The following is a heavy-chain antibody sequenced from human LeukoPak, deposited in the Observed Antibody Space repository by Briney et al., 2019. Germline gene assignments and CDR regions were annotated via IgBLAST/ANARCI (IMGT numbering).Heavy chain of an antibody. CDR3: ARSTVTHTNWFDP. Sequence: GGSLRLSCAASGFTFSDYYMSWIRQAPGRGLEWVSYTSSSGSAMYYADSVKGRFTISRDNAKNSLFLQMNSLRAEDTAVYYCARSTVTHTNWFDPWGQGTLVTVS. CDR1: GFTFSDYY. D-gene: IGHD4-17*01. CDR2: TSSSGSAM. J-gene: IGHJ5*02. V-gene: IGHV3-11*01.